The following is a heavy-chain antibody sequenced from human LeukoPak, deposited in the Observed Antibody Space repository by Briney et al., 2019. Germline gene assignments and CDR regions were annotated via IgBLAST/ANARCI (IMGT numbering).Heavy chain of an antibody. D-gene: IGHD2-21*01. CDR2: IYTGGSN. CDR1: GGSISSYY. V-gene: IGHV4-4*07. Sequence: SETLSLTCTVSGGSISSYYWSWIRQPAGKGLEWIGRIYTGGSNNYNPSLKSRVTLSVDTSKNQFSLKLRSVTAADTAVYYCARVTVGGELDYWGQGTLVTVSS. J-gene: IGHJ4*02. CDR3: ARVTVGGELDY.